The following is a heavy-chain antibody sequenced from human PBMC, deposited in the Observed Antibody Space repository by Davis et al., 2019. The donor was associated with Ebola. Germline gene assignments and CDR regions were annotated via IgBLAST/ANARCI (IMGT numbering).Heavy chain of an antibody. CDR3: ARVGYYDFWSGYYLDY. CDR1: GFTLTDYY. Sequence: GGSLRLSCAASGFTLTDYYMSWIRQAPGKGLEWISYISSSGRTIYYADSVQGRFTISRDNAKNSLYLQMNSLRAEDTAVYYCARVGYYDFWSGYYLDYWGQGTLVTVSS. V-gene: IGHV3-11*01. CDR2: ISSSGRTI. J-gene: IGHJ4*02. D-gene: IGHD3-3*01.